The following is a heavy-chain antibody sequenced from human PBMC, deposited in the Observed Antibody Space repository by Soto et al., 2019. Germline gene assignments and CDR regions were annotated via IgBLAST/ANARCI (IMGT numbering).Heavy chain of an antibody. D-gene: IGHD7-27*01. J-gene: IGHJ3*02. Sequence: QVQLVQSGAEVKKPGSSVKVSCKVSGGTFNIRWVRQAPGQGLEWMGGIIPVIDTANYARKFQGRVVISADRATNIVYMGMMSLTLEVTAVYYCARGSGADAFDIWGQGTMVTVSS. CDR3: ARGSGADAFDI. CDR2: IIPVIDTA. V-gene: IGHV1-69*06. CDR1: GGTFN.